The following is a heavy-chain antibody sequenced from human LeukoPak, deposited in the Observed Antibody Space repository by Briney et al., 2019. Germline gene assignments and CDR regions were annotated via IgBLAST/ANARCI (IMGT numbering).Heavy chain of an antibody. CDR3: ARRSSGWYRPYYFDY. D-gene: IGHD6-19*01. CDR1: GFTLSTYA. CDR2: INHSGST. Sequence: PGGSLRLSCAASGFTLSTYAMSWIRQPPGKGLEWIGEINHSGSTNYNPSLKSRVTISVDTSKNQFSLKLSSVTAADTAVYYCARRSSGWYRPYYFDYWGQGTLVTVSS. J-gene: IGHJ4*02. V-gene: IGHV4-34*01.